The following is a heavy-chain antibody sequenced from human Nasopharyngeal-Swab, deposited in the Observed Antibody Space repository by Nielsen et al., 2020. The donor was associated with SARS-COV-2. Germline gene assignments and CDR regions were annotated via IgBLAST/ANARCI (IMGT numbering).Heavy chain of an antibody. V-gene: IGHV3-53*01. CDR1: GVSVNYFY. CDR2: IYSGGRT. CDR3: AGGAVELRGIYFGY. Sequence: GESLKISCAASGVSVNYFYMTWVRQAPGKGPEWVSIIYSGGRTFYADSVMGRFTISRDNSKNTLYLQMNSLRAEDTAVYYCAGGAVELRGIYFGYRGQGTLVTVSS. D-gene: IGHD3-10*01. J-gene: IGHJ4*02.